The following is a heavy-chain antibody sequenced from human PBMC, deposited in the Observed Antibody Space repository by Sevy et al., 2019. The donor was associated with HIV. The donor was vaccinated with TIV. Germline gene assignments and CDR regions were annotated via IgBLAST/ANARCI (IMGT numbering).Heavy chain of an antibody. D-gene: IGHD5-18*01. CDR1: GFTFSDYY. J-gene: IGHJ4*02. V-gene: IGHV3-11*06. CDR2: ISTGSTYT. Sequence: GGSLRLSCVASGFTFSDYYMSWIRQAPGKGLEWVSYISTGSTYTNYEDSVKGRFTVSIDNSENSLYLQMNSLRPEDTAVYYCARVRYNYGSYYFDYWGQGTLVTVSS. CDR3: ARVRYNYGSYYFDY.